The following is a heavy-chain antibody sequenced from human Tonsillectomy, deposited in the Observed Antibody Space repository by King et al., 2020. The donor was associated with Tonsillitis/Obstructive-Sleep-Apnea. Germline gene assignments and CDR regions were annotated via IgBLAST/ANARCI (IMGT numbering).Heavy chain of an antibody. CDR2: IYYSGST. D-gene: IGHD2-15*01. V-gene: IGHV4-59*08. J-gene: IGHJ6*03. CDR1: GGSISSYY. CDR3: ARHGEYCSGGSCYSNYYYYMDV. Sequence: VQLQESGPGLVKPSETLSLTCTVSGGSISSYYWSWIRQPPGKGLEWIGYIYYSGSTNYNPSPKSRVTISVDTSKNQFSLKLSSVTAADTAVYYCARHGEYCSGGSCYSNYYYYMDVWGKGTTVTVSS.